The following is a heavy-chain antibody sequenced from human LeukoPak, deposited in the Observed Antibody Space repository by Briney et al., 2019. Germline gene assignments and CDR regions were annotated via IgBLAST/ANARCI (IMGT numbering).Heavy chain of an antibody. CDR3: VRSSGESGLD. V-gene: IGHV4-39*07. CDR1: GGSISSSSHY. CDR2: MYYRGST. D-gene: IGHD2-21*01. J-gene: IGHJ4*02. Sequence: SETLSLTCTVSGGSISSSSHYWGWIRQPPGKGLEWIGSMYYRGSTYHNPSLKSRVTISVDTSKNQFSLNLSSVTAADTAVYYCVRSSGESGLDWGQGTLVTVSS.